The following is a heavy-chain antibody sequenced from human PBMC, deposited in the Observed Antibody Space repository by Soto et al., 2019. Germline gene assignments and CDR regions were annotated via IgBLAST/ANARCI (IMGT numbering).Heavy chain of an antibody. D-gene: IGHD3-10*02. V-gene: IGHV4-34*01. J-gene: IGHJ5*02. CDR1: GGSFSGHF. CDR3: ARSQMLFRWFGP. CDR2: INQGGRT. Sequence: QEHLQQWGAGLLKPTETLSLTCAVYGGSFSGHFWSWIRQSPGQGLEWIGEINQGGRTNCNPSLKSRVTMALDTSNHQFSLNLPSVTAADTAIYYCARSQMLFRWFGPWGQGTPVTVSS.